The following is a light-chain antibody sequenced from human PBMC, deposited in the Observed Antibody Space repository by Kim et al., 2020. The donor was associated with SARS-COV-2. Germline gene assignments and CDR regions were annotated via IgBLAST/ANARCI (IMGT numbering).Light chain of an antibody. CDR1: QSVSSN. Sequence: VSVGERATISCRARQSVSSNLAWYQQKPGKAPRLLIYAASTRPTGIPSRFSGSGSGTEFTLTISSLQSEDFAVYYCQQYNNCPRTFGQGTKVDIK. V-gene: IGKV3-15*01. J-gene: IGKJ1*01. CDR3: QQYNNCPRT. CDR2: AAS.